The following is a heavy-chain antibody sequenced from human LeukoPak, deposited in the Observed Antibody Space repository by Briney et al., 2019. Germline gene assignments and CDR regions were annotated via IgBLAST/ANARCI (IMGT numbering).Heavy chain of an antibody. J-gene: IGHJ4*02. V-gene: IGHV3-30-3*01. CDR1: GFTFSTYA. Sequence: GRSLRLSCAASGFTFSTYAMHWVRQAPGKGLEWVAVISYDGSDKYYADSVKGRFTISRDNSKNTLYLQMNSLRAEDTAVYYCARVYSSSSYFDYWGQGTLVTVSS. CDR2: ISYDGSDK. CDR3: ARVYSSSSYFDY. D-gene: IGHD6-6*01.